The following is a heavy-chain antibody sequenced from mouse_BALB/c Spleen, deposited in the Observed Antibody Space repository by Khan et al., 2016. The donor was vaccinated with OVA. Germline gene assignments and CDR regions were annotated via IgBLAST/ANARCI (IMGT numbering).Heavy chain of an antibody. CDR3: TRDRFDY. CDR2: INPTSGYT. V-gene: IGHV1-7*01. J-gene: IGHJ2*01. Sequence: VQLQESGAELAKPGASVKMSCKASGYTFTTYWMHWVKQRPAQGLEWIGYINPTSGYTDYNEKFKDRATLSADKSSSTAYMQLSSLTSEDSAVYYCTRDRFDYWGQGTTLTVSS. CDR1: GYTFTTYW.